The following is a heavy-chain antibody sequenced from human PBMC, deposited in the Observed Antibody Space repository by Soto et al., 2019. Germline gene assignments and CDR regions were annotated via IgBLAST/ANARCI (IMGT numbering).Heavy chain of an antibody. V-gene: IGHV3-30*18. CDR1: GFTFSSYG. J-gene: IGHJ3*02. D-gene: IGHD3-16*01. CDR3: AKAPRLVWFDI. CDR2: ISYDGSNK. Sequence: GGSLRLSCAASGFTFSSYGMHWVRQAPGKGLEWVAVISYDGSNKYYADSVKGRFTISRDNSKNTLYLQMNSLRAEDTAVYYCAKAPRLVWFDIWGQGTMVTVSS.